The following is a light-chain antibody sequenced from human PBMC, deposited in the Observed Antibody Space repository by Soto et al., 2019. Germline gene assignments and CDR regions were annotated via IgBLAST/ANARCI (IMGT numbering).Light chain of an antibody. CDR3: QHYNSYSEA. J-gene: IGKJ1*01. Sequence: DIQLTQSPSTMAASVGGRVTITCRASQSISSWLAWYQQKPGKAPKLLIYKASTLKSGVPSRFSGSGSGTEFTITISSLQPDDFATYYCQHYNSYSEAVGQGTKVEIK. CDR2: KAS. V-gene: IGKV1-5*03. CDR1: QSISSW.